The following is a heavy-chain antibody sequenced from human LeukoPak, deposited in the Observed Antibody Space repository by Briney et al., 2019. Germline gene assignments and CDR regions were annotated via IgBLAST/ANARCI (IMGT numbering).Heavy chain of an antibody. Sequence: SETLSLTCTVSGGSISSSSYYWGWIRQPPGKGLEWIGSIYYSGSTYYNPSLKSRVTISVDTSKNQFSLKLSSVTAADTAVYYCARHLGYSGYDPWFDYWGQGTLVTVSS. CDR1: GGSISSSSYY. J-gene: IGHJ4*02. CDR3: ARHLGYSGYDPWFDY. CDR2: IYYSGST. D-gene: IGHD5-12*01. V-gene: IGHV4-39*01.